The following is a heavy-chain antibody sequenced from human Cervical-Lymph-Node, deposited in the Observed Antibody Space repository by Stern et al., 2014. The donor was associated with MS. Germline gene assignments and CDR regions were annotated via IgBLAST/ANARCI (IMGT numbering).Heavy chain of an antibody. CDR2: IIPILGLA. Sequence: QLVQSGAEVKKPGSSMNVSCKTSGGTFSSSYAITWMRQAPGQRLEWMGRIIPILGLANYAQKFQGRVTITADTSTSTTYMELSSLRSEDTAVYYCARGVVSNRAAATLHNLFDPWGQGTLVTVSS. D-gene: IGHD2-15*01. CDR3: ARGVVSNRAAATLHNLFDP. V-gene: IGHV1-69*09. J-gene: IGHJ5*02. CDR1: GGTFSSSYA.